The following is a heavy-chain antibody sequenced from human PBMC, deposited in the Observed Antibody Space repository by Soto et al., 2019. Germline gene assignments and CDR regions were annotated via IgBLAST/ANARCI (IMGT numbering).Heavy chain of an antibody. CDR2: ISSSSSYT. V-gene: IGHV3-11*06. Sequence: GGSLRLSCAASGFTFSDYYMSWIRQAPGKGLEWVSYISSSSSYTNYADSVKGRFTISRDNAKNSLYLQMNSLRAEDTAVYYCARLKHYYYGMDVWGQGTTVTVSS. CDR3: ARLKHYYYGMDV. J-gene: IGHJ6*02. D-gene: IGHD3-16*01. CDR1: GFTFSDYY.